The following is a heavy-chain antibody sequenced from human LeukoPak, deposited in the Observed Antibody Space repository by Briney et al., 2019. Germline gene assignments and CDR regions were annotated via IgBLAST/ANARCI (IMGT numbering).Heavy chain of an antibody. CDR3: ARSLTFTDGYSSSWYSDY. CDR2: IIPIFGTA. D-gene: IGHD6-13*01. J-gene: IGHJ4*02. V-gene: IGHV1-69*05. CDR1: GGTFSSYA. Sequence: SVKVSCKASGGTFSSYAISWVRQAPGQGLEWMGGIIPIFGTANYAQKFQGRVTITTDVSTSTAYMELSSLRSEDTAVYYCARSLTFTDGYSSSWYSDYWGQGTLVTVSS.